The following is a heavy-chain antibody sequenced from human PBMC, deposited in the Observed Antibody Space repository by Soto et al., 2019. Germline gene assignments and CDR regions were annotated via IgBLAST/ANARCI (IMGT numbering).Heavy chain of an antibody. J-gene: IGHJ4*02. CDR1: GYTFTSYA. V-gene: IGHV1-3*01. CDR2: INAGNGNT. D-gene: IGHD3-10*01. CDR3: ARSGDITIETFDY. Sequence: QVQLVQSGAEVKKPGASVKVSCKASGYTFTSYAMHWVRQAPGQRLEWMGWINAGNGNTKYSQKFQGRVTITRDTSASTAYMELSSLRSEDTAVYYCARSGDITIETFDYWGQGTLVTVSS.